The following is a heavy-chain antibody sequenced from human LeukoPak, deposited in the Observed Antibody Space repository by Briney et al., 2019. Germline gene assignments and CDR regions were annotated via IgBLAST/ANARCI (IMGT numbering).Heavy chain of an antibody. CDR1: GYTFTSYG. Sequence: GASVKVSCKASGYTFTSYGISWVRQAPGHGLGWMGWISAYNGNTNYAQKLQGRVTMTTDTSTSTAYMELRSLRSDDTAVYYCARDKGCSSTSCYKLSVDYWGQGTLVTVSS. CDR2: ISAYNGNT. V-gene: IGHV1-18*01. CDR3: ARDKGCSSTSCYKLSVDY. J-gene: IGHJ4*02. D-gene: IGHD2-2*02.